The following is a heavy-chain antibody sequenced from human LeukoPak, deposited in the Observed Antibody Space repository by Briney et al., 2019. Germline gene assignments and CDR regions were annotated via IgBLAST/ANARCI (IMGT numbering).Heavy chain of an antibody. J-gene: IGHJ2*01. CDR1: ITTFSSYS. CDR3: ARDPTLTAIQRRDFDL. Sequence: SVKVSCKTSITTFSSYSISWVRQAPGQGLEWIGRIIPILGIANYAQKFQGRVTITTDKSTNTAYMELSSLESEDTAVYYCARDPTLTAIQRRDFDLWGRGTLVTVSA. CDR2: IIPILGIA. D-gene: IGHD3-3*01. V-gene: IGHV1-69*04.